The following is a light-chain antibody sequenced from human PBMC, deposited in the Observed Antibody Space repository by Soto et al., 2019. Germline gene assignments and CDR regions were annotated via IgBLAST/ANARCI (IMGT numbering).Light chain of an antibody. Sequence: DIQLTQSPSFLSASVGDRVTITCRASQAIGTSLAWYQQKPGKAPKLLILAASTFESGVPSRFRGSGFETEFTLTISGLQPEHFATYYCQQVKSYPRTFGQGTKVDIK. CDR3: QQVKSYPRT. V-gene: IGKV1-9*01. CDR1: QAIGTS. CDR2: AAS. J-gene: IGKJ2*01.